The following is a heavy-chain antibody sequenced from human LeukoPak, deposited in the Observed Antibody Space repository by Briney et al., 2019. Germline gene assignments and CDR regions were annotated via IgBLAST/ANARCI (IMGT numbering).Heavy chain of an antibody. CDR2: ISAYNGYT. V-gene: IGHV1-18*01. CDR3: ARDQGRFSGGYYPNWFDP. CDR1: GYTFTSYG. D-gene: IGHD3-22*01. Sequence: ASVTVSCKASGYTFTSYGVSWVRQAPGQGLEWMGWISAYNGYTNYAQKFQGRVTMTTDTSTSTGYMELRSLRSDDTAVYYCARDQGRFSGGYYPNWFDPWGQGTLVTVSS. J-gene: IGHJ5*02.